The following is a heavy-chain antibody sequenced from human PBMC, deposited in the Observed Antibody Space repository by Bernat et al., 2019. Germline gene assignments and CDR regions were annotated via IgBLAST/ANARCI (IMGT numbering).Heavy chain of an antibody. CDR3: ARTGRPGTTHWFDP. D-gene: IGHD1-1*01. Sequence: QVQLQESGPGLVKPSQTLSLTCTVSGGSISSGSYYWSWIRQPAGKGLEWIGRIYTSESTNYNPSLKSRVTISVDTSKNQFSLKLSSVTAADTAVYYCARTGRPGTTHWFDPWGQGTLVTVSS. CDR2: IYTSEST. J-gene: IGHJ5*02. CDR1: GGSISSGSYY. V-gene: IGHV4-61*02.